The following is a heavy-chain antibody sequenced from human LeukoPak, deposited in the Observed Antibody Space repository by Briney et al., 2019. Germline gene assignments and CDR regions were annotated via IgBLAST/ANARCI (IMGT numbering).Heavy chain of an antibody. CDR1: GFTFSSYV. CDR3: AKGHAYYYDSSGYPDAFEI. D-gene: IGHD3-22*01. V-gene: IGHV3-30*02. CDR2: IRYGGGNK. Sequence: GGSLSLSCAASGFTFSSYVIYWVRQAPGKGLEWVAFIRYGGGNKYYADSVKGRFTISGDNTKNKLYLQMNSMSDEDTAGYYCAKGHAYYYDSSGYPDAFEIWGQGTMVTVSS. J-gene: IGHJ3*02.